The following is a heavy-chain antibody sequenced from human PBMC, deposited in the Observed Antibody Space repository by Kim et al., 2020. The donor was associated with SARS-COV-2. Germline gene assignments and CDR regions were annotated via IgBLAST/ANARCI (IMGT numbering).Heavy chain of an antibody. J-gene: IGHJ6*02. CDR1: GFAFFSFG. Sequence: GGSLRLSCGASGFAFFSFGMHWVRQAPGKGLEWVAGISFDGANTYYADYVKGRFTISRDNSKNTLSLQLDSLRIEATAVYYCARPAFGVGTVGGMDVSGRGTTVTVS. V-gene: IGHV3-30*03. D-gene: IGHD3-3*01. CDR3: ARPAFGVGTVGGMDV. CDR2: ISFDGANT.